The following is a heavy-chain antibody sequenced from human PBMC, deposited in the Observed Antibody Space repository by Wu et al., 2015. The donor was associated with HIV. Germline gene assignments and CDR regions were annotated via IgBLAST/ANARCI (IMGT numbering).Heavy chain of an antibody. CDR1: GTSVSSDYY. CDR2: IYYSGST. J-gene: IGHJ2*01. V-gene: IGHV4-61*01. D-gene: IGHD3-10*01. Sequence: QVQLQESGPGLVKPSETLSLTCVVSGTSVSSDYYWSWIRQPPGKGLEWTGYIYYSGSTNYNPSLKSRVTISVDTSKNQFSLKLSSVTAADTAVYYCARPRGGYLDLWGRGTLVTVSS. CDR3: ARPRGGYLDL.